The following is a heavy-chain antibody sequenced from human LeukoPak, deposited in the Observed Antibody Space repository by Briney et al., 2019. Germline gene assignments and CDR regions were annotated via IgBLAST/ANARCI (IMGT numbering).Heavy chain of an antibody. CDR1: GGSISSYY. CDR3: ARGIAAAGSGQYYFDY. CDR2: IYYSGST. Sequence: PSETLSLTCTVSGGSISSYYWSWIRQPPGKGLEWIGYIYYSGSTNYNPSLKSRVTISVDTSKNQFSLKLSSVTAADTAVYYCARGIAAAGSGQYYFDYWGQGTLVTVSS. V-gene: IGHV4-59*01. J-gene: IGHJ4*02. D-gene: IGHD6-13*01.